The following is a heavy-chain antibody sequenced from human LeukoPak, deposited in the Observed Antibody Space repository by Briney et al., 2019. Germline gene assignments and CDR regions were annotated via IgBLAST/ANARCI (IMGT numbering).Heavy chain of an antibody. V-gene: IGHV3-23*01. CDR3: AKFRTLYDSSGYYSGDWFDP. CDR2: ISGSGGST. J-gene: IGHJ5*02. CDR1: GFTFSSYA. D-gene: IGHD3-22*01. Sequence: GGSLRLSCAASGFTFSSYAMSWVRQAPGKGLEWVSAISGSGGSTYYADSVKGRFTISRDNSKNTLYLQMNSLRAEDTAVYYCAKFRTLYDSSGYYSGDWFDPWGQGTLVTVSS.